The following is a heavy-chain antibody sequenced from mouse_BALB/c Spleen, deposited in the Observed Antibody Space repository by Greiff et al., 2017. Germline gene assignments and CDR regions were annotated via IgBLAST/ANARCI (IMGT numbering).Heavy chain of an antibody. CDR3: ARHEFTTATWFAD. D-gene: IGHD1-2*01. V-gene: IGHV5-12-1*01. CDR2: ISSGGGST. CDR1: GFAFSSYD. J-gene: IGHJ3*01. Sequence: EVQVVESGGGLVKPGGSLKLSCAASGFAFSSYDMSWVRQTPEKRLEWVAYISSGGGSTYYPDTVKGRFTISRDNAKNTLYLQMSSLKSEDTAMYYCARHEFTTATWFADWGQGTLVTVSA.